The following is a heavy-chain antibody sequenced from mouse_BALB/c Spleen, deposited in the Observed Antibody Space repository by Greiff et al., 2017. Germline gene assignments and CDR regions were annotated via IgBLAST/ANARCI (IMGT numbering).Heavy chain of an antibody. V-gene: IGHV14-4*02. CDR1: GFNIKDYY. Sequence: EVKLQESGAELVRSGASVKLSCTASGFNIKDYYMHWVKQRPEQGLEWIGWIDPENGDTEYAPKFQGKATMTADTSSNTAYLQLSSLTSEDTAVYYCNAWPPTGYFDYWGQGTTLTVSS. J-gene: IGHJ2*01. CDR3: NAWPPTGYFDY. CDR2: IDPENGDT.